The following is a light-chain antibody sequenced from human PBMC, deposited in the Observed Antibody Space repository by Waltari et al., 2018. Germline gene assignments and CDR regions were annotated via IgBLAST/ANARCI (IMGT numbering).Light chain of an antibody. CDR3: QQSYSLLRT. CDR2: DAS. CDR1: QSVNTY. J-gene: IGKJ1*01. Sequence: DIQKTQSPSSLSASVGDRVTITCRASQSVNTYLHWYQQKPGKAPKLLIYDASSVQSGVPLRFSGSGSGTDFTLTISSLQPEDFATYYCQQSYSLLRTFGQGTKVEIK. V-gene: IGKV1-39*01.